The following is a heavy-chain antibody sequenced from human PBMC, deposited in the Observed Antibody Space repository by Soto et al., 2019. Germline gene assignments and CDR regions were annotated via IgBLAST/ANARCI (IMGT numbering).Heavy chain of an antibody. V-gene: IGHV1-18*04. CDR3: ARQWAARFLEWLRNYCYYGMDV. D-gene: IGHD3-3*01. Sequence: ASVKVSCKASGYTFTSYGISWVRQAPGQGLEWMGWISAYNGNTNYAQKLQGRVTMTTDTSTSTAYMELRSLRSDDTAVYYCARQWAARFLEWLRNYCYYGMDVWGQGTTVTVSS. CDR1: GYTFTSYG. CDR2: ISAYNGNT. J-gene: IGHJ6*02.